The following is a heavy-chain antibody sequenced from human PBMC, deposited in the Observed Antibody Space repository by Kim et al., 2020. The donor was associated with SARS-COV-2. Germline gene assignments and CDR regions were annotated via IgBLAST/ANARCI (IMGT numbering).Heavy chain of an antibody. D-gene: IGHD4-17*01. J-gene: IGHJ5*02. V-gene: IGHV6-1*01. CDR3: ARSDYGVSLRFDP. Sequence: YAVSVKSQIAINPDTSKNQFSLQLNSVTPEDSAVYYCARSDYGVSLRFDPWGQGTLVIVSS.